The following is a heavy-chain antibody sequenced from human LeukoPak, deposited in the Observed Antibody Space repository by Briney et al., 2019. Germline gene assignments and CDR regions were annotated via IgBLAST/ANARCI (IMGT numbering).Heavy chain of an antibody. J-gene: IGHJ6*03. CDR3: ARSPTYYYGSGSYLSYYCYMDV. CDR2: INAGNGNT. V-gene: IGHV1-3*03. Sequence: ASVKVSCKASGYTFTGYYMHWVRQAPGQRLEWMGWINAGNGNTKYSQEFQGRVTITRDTSASTAYMELSSLRSEDMAVYYCARSPTYYYGSGSYLSYYCYMDVWGKGTTVTVSS. D-gene: IGHD3-10*01. CDR1: GYTFTGYY.